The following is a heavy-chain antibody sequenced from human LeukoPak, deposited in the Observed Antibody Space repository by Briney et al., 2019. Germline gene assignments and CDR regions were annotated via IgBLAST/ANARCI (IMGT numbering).Heavy chain of an antibody. CDR1: GFIFDDYA. V-gene: IGHV3-9*01. Sequence: GGSLRLSCAASGFIFDDYAMHWVRQTPGRGLEWVSGISWNSGSVGFADSVKGRFTISRDNAKNSLYLQMNSLRAEDTALYYCASRQWLLWGQGTMVTVSS. J-gene: IGHJ3*01. D-gene: IGHD6-19*01. CDR3: ASRQWLL. CDR2: ISWNSGSV.